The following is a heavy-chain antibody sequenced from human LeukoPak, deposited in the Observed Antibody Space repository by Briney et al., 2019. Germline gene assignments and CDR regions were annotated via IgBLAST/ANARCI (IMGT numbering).Heavy chain of an antibody. D-gene: IGHD3-10*01. J-gene: IGHJ5*02. CDR3: ARSRTPRITMVRGVISLKT. CDR1: GYIFTSYG. Sequence: ASVKVSCKASGYIFTSYGISWVRQAPGQGLEWMGWISAYNGNTNYAQKLQGRVTMTTDTSTSTAYMELRSLRSDDTAVYYCARSRTPRITMVRGVISLKTWGQGTLVTVSS. CDR2: ISAYNGNT. V-gene: IGHV1-18*01.